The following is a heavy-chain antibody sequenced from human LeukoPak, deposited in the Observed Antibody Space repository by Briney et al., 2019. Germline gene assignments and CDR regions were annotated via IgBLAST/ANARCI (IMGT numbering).Heavy chain of an antibody. Sequence: SVKVSCKASGGTFSSYAISWVRQAPGQGLEWMGGIIPIFGTANYAQKFQGRVTITADKSTSTAYMELNSLRADDTAVYYCAKAYIRIPAAIWFFLSDWGQGTLVTVSS. V-gene: IGHV1-69*06. D-gene: IGHD2-2*01. CDR3: AKAYIRIPAAIWFFLSD. CDR2: IIPIFGTA. CDR1: GGTFSSYA. J-gene: IGHJ4*02.